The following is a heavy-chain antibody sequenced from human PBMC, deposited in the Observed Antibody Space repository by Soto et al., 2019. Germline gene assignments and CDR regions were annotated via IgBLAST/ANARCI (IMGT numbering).Heavy chain of an antibody. CDR2: IIPILGIA. CDR1: GGTFSSYT. D-gene: IGHD6-13*01. Sequence: QVQLVQSGAEVKKPGSSVKVSCKASGGTFSSYTISWVRQAPGQGLEWMGRIIPILGIANYAQKFQGSVTITADKSTSTAYRELSSLRSEDTAVYYCARSIAAASPLPNNWFDPWGQGTLVTVSS. J-gene: IGHJ5*02. CDR3: ARSIAAASPLPNNWFDP. V-gene: IGHV1-69*02.